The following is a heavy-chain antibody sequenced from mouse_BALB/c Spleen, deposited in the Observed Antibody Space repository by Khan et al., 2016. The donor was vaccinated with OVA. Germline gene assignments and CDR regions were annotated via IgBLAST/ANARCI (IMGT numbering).Heavy chain of an antibody. CDR1: GSTFTSYG. CDR3: TTAYYRYYFDY. D-gene: IGHD2-12*01. J-gene: IGHJ2*01. Sequence: EVQLVESGAELGRPGSSVKLSCKTSGSTFTSYGIKWVEQRPGQGLEWIGYIYPGNGYTEYNEKFQGKAILTSDTSSSTAYMQLRSLTSEDSAIYFCTTAYYRYYFDYWGQGTTLTVSS. V-gene: IGHV1S134*01. CDR2: IYPGNGYT.